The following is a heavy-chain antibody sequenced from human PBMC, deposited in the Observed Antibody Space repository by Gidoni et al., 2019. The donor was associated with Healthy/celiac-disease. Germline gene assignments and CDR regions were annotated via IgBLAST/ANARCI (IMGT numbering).Heavy chain of an antibody. CDR2: INHSGST. Sequence: QVQLQQWGAGLLKPSETLSLTCAVYGGSFSVYYWCWIRQPPGKGLEWIGEINHSGSTNYNPSLKSRVTISVDTSKNQFSLKLSSVTAADTAVYYCARGLWGTMVRGVIPFYYYYYGMDVWGQGTTVTVSS. J-gene: IGHJ6*02. CDR1: GGSFSVYY. CDR3: ARGLWGTMVRGVIPFYYYYYGMDV. V-gene: IGHV4-34*01. D-gene: IGHD3-10*01.